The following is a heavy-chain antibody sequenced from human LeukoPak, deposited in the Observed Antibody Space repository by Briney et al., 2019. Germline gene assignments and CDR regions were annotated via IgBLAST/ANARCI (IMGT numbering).Heavy chain of an antibody. V-gene: IGHV3-23*01. CDR3: APRGP. Sequence: PGGSLRLSCAASGFTFSNYVMSWVRQAPGKGLQWVSGISGSGDTTDYADSVKGRFTISRDNSKNMLYPQMNSLRAEDTAVYYCAPRGPWGQGTLVTVSS. CDR2: ISGSGDTT. J-gene: IGHJ5*02. CDR1: GFTFSNYV. D-gene: IGHD3-10*01.